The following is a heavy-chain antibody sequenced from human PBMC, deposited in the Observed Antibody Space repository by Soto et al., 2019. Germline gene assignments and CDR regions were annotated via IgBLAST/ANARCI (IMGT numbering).Heavy chain of an antibody. D-gene: IGHD1-1*01. CDR2: INHSGST. CDR3: AREPSIGNYYGMDV. Sequence: PSETQSLTCAVYGGSFSGYYWSWIRQHPGKGLEWIGEINHSGSTNYNPSLKSRVTISVDTSKNQFSLKLSSVTAADTAVYYCAREPSIGNYYGMDVWGQGTTVTVSS. J-gene: IGHJ6*02. CDR1: GGSFSGYY. V-gene: IGHV4-34*01.